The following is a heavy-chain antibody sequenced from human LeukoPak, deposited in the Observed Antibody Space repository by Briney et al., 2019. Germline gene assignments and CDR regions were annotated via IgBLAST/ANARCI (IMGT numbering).Heavy chain of an antibody. CDR3: ARGSLQRITIFGVAHPATDY. J-gene: IGHJ4*02. V-gene: IGHV3-21*01. D-gene: IGHD3-3*01. CDR1: GFTFSSYS. Sequence: GGSLRLSCAASGFTFSSYSMNWVRQAPGKGLEWVSSISSSSSYIYYADTVKGRFTISRDNAKNSLYLQMNSLRAEDTAVYYCARGSLQRITIFGVAHPATDYWGQGTLVTVSS. CDR2: ISSSSSYI.